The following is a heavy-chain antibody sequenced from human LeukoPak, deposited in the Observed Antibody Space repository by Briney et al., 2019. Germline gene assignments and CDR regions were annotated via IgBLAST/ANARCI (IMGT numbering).Heavy chain of an antibody. Sequence: GGSLRLSCAASGFSFISYGMHWVRQAPGKGLEWVGVISDDGKSKDYADSVKGRFTISRDNSKDTLYLQMNSLRDEDTAVYYCAKRPSDYGDYVSYFDYWGQGTLVTVSS. J-gene: IGHJ4*02. V-gene: IGHV3-30*18. D-gene: IGHD4-17*01. CDR1: GFSFISYG. CDR2: ISDDGKSK. CDR3: AKRPSDYGDYVSYFDY.